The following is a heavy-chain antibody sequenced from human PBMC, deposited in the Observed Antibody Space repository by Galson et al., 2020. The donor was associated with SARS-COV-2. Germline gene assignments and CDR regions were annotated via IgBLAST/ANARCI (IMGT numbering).Heavy chain of an antibody. V-gene: IGHV3-23*01. CDR3: ADKNPDYDGAFDI. CDR1: GFTFSRYA. CDR2: ISASGSGT. J-gene: IGHJ3*02. Sequence: GGSLRLSCAASGFTFSRYAMTWVRQAPGKGLEWVSSISASGSGTYYADTVKGRFTISRDNSKNTLYLQMSSLRAEDSAVYYCADKNPDYDGAFDIWGQGTTVTVSS. D-gene: IGHD3-22*01.